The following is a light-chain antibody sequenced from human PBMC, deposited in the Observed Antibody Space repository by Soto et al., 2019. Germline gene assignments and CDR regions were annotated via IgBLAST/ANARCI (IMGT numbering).Light chain of an antibody. CDR1: RSISSW. Sequence: DIQLISVPSALSASVGDRVTVTCRASRSISSWVAWYQQKPGKAPKLLIYKASALESGVPSRFSGSGSGTEFTLTICSLQPEDLATYYCQQYNSSPWTFGQGTKVDIK. CDR2: KAS. J-gene: IGKJ1*01. V-gene: IGKV1-5*03. CDR3: QQYNSSPWT.